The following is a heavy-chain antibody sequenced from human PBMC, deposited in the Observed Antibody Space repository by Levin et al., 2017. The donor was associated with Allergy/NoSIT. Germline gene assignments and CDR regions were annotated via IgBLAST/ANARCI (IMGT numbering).Heavy chain of an antibody. CDR2: INPNSGGT. J-gene: IGHJ4*02. D-gene: IGHD3-16*02. CDR3: ATAYVIGGISHYFDY. V-gene: IGHV1-2*02. Sequence: ASVKVSCKASGYTFTDYYMHWVRQAPGQGLEWMGWINPNSGGTNYAQKFQGRVTMTRDTSISTAYMDLSRLRSDDTAVYYCATAYVIGGISHYFDYWGQGTLVTVSS. CDR1: GYTFTDYY.